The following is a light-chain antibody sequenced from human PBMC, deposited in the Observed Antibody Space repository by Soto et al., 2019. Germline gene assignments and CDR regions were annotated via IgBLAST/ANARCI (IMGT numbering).Light chain of an antibody. J-gene: IGLJ3*02. CDR3: AVWDDSLNVLV. Sequence: QSVLTQPPSTSETPGQRVSITFSGSSSNVGRNFVSLYQQLPGTAPKLLIHANNQRPSGVPDRFSGSKSGTSASLAISGLQSEDEAHYYCAVWDDSLNVLVFGGGTQLTVL. V-gene: IGLV1-44*01. CDR1: SSNVGRNF. CDR2: ANN.